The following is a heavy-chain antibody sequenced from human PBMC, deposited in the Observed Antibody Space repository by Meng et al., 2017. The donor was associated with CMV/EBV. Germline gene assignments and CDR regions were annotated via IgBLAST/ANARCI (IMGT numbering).Heavy chain of an antibody. J-gene: IGHJ4*02. D-gene: IGHD1-14*01. CDR3: ARVTSRVAGAFDY. CDR1: GGSISSGDYY. V-gene: IGHV4-30-4*08. CDR2: IYYSGST. Sequence: QGQLQESGPGLVKPSQTPSLTCTGSGGSISSGDYYWSWIRQPPGKGLEWIGYIYYSGSTYYNPSLKSRVTISVDTSKNQFSLKLSSVTAADTAVYYCARVTSRVAGAFDYWGQGTLVTVSS.